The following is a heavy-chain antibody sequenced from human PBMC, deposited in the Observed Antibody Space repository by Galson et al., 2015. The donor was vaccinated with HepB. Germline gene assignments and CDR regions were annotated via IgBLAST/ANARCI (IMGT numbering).Heavy chain of an antibody. J-gene: IGHJ4*02. Sequence: SETLSLTCAVYGGSFGGYYWSWIRQPPGKGLEWIGEINHSGSTNYNPSLKSRVTISVDTSKNQFSLKLSSVTAADTAVYYCARGRRYYDSSGYLLVYFDYWGQGTLVTVSS. CDR2: INHSGST. CDR1: GGSFGGYY. V-gene: IGHV4-34*01. D-gene: IGHD3-22*01. CDR3: ARGRRYYDSSGYLLVYFDY.